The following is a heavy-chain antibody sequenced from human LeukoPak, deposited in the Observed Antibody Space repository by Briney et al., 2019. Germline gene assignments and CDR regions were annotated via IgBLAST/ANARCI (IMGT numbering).Heavy chain of an antibody. CDR1: GFTFSSYW. J-gene: IGHJ6*03. V-gene: IGHV3-7*01. CDR2: IKQDGSEK. CDR3: AREFSGWYHYYYYMDV. Sequence: GSLRLSCAASGFTFSSYWMSWVRQPPGKGLEWVANIKQDGSEKYYVDSVKGRFTISRDNAKNSLYLQMNSLRAEDTAVYYCAREFSGWYHYYYYMDVWGKGTTVTVPS. D-gene: IGHD6-19*01.